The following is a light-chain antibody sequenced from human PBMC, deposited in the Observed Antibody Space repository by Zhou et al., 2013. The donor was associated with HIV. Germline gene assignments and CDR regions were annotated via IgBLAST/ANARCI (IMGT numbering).Light chain of an antibody. CDR1: QSVGTN. V-gene: IGKV3-15*01. J-gene: IGKJ5*01. CDR2: GAS. Sequence: EIVMTQSPATLSVSLGERTTLSCRASQSVGTNLAWYQQKPGQAPRLLIRGASARATGIPDRFSGSGSGTEFTLTISRLEPEDFAVYYCQQYGSSLYPFGQGTRLEIK. CDR3: QQYGSSLYP.